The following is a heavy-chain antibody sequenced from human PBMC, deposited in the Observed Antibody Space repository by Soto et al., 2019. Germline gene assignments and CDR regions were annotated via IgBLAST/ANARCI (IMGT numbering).Heavy chain of an antibody. J-gene: IGHJ5*01. Sequence: SETLSLTCTVSGVSIHNSHSFWAWIRQPPGKGLQFIASVYHNGGAHYNSSLKSRVTISVDTANNQVSLRMRSLTAADTAFYYCGRVVEGATRHTDPDSWGQGILVTV. V-gene: IGHV4-39*01. CDR1: GVSIHNSHSF. D-gene: IGHD2-21*01. CDR3: GRVVEGATRHTDPDS. CDR2: VYHNGGA.